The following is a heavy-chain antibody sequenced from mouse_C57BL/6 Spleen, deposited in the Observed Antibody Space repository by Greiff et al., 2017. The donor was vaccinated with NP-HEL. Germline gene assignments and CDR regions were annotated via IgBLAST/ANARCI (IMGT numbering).Heavy chain of an antibody. Sequence: EVKVVESGGGLVKPGGSLKLSCAASGFTFSSYAMSWVRQTPEKRLEWVATISDGGSYTYYPDNVKGRFTISRDNAKNNLYLQMSHLKSEDTAMYYCGSEGYDYEDYWGQGTTLTVSS. D-gene: IGHD2-4*01. CDR3: GSEGYDYEDY. CDR1: GFTFSSYA. CDR2: ISDGGSYT. J-gene: IGHJ2*01. V-gene: IGHV5-4*03.